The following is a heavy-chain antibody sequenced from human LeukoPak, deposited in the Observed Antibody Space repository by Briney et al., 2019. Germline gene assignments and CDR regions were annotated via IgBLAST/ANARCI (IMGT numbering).Heavy chain of an antibody. CDR1: GITFSSYW. Sequence: PGGSLRLSCAASGITFSSYWMSWVRQAPGKGLEWVANIKQDGSEKYYVDSVKGRFTISRDNAKNSLYLEMNSLRAEDTAVYYCARVYGYYDNSGHYPYFDYWGQGTLVTVSS. J-gene: IGHJ4*02. CDR2: IKQDGSEK. V-gene: IGHV3-7*01. D-gene: IGHD3-22*01. CDR3: ARVYGYYDNSGHYPYFDY.